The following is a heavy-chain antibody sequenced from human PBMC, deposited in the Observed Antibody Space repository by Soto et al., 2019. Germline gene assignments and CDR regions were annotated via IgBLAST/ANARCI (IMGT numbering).Heavy chain of an antibody. CDR3: ARVPDLNYCTKTSCLYYFDY. Sequence: GGSLRLSCAASGFTFSSYAMSWVRQAPGKGLEWVSTISGNGESTYYADSVKGRFTVSRDNSKNSLYLQMNSLRAEDTAVYYSARVPDLNYCTKTSCLYYFDYWGQGALVTVSS. CDR1: GFTFSSYA. D-gene: IGHD2-8*01. J-gene: IGHJ4*02. V-gene: IGHV3-23*01. CDR2: ISGNGEST.